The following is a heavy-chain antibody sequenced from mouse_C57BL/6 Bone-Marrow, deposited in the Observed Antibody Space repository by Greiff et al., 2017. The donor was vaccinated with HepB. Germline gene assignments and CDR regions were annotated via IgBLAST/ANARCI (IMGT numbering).Heavy chain of an antibody. V-gene: IGHV1-55*01. CDR1: GYTFTSYW. CDR2: ISPGSGST. J-gene: IGHJ2*01. Sequence: QVQLQQPGAELVKPGASVKMSCKASGYTFTSYWITWVKQRPGQGLEWIGDISPGSGSTNYNEKFKSKATLTVDTSSSPAYMQLSSLTSEDSAVYYCARCYGSSYCDDWGQGTTLTVSS. D-gene: IGHD1-1*01. CDR3: ARCYGSSYCDD.